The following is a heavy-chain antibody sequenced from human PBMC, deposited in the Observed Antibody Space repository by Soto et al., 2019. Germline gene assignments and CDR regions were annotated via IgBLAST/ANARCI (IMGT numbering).Heavy chain of an antibody. Sequence: QVQLVQSGAEVKKPGSSVKVSCKASGGTFSSYAISWVRQAPGQGLEWMGGTIPIFGTANYAQKFQGRVTITADESTSTAYMELSSLRSEDTAVYYCARDSRKELTLANWFDPWGQGTLVTVSS. D-gene: IGHD1-7*01. J-gene: IGHJ5*02. CDR1: GGTFSSYA. CDR2: TIPIFGTA. V-gene: IGHV1-69*01. CDR3: ARDSRKELTLANWFDP.